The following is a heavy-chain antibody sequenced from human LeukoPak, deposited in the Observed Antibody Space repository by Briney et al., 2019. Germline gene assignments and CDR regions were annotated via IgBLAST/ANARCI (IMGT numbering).Heavy chain of an antibody. Sequence: GGSLRLSCAASGFTFSSYAMNWVRQAPGKGLEWVGFIRSKAYGGTTEYAASVKGRFTISRDDSKSIAYLQMNSLKTEDTAVYYCTRDLGYCSSTSCYFEYYFDYWGQGTLVTVSS. CDR2: IRSKAYGGTT. V-gene: IGHV3-49*04. J-gene: IGHJ4*02. CDR3: TRDLGYCSSTSCYFEYYFDY. CDR1: GFTFSSYA. D-gene: IGHD2-2*01.